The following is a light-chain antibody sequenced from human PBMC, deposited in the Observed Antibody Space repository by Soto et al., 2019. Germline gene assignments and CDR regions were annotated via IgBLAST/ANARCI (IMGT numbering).Light chain of an antibody. V-gene: IGLV2-14*01. CDR3: SSYTSSSNFV. J-gene: IGLJ2*01. CDR2: EVT. Sequence: QSALAQPASVSGSPGQSITISCTGTDSDVGGYNSVSWYQQHPGRAPKVIIYEVTYRPSGISDRFSGSKSGNTASLTISGLQAEDEAYYYCSSYTSSSNFVFGGGTQLTVL. CDR1: DSDVGGYNS.